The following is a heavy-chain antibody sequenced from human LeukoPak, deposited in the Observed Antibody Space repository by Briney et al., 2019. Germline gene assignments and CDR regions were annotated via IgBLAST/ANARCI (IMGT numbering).Heavy chain of an antibody. D-gene: IGHD6-13*01. CDR1: GLTFSTYG. CDR3: ARDSAGNDY. Sequence: GGSLRLSCVVSGLTFSTYGMHWVRQAPGKGLEWVALIWYDGSNKYYADSVKGRFTISRDNAKNSLYLQMNSLRAEDTAMYYCARDSAGNDYWGQGTLVTVSS. V-gene: IGHV3-33*01. CDR2: IWYDGSNK. J-gene: IGHJ4*02.